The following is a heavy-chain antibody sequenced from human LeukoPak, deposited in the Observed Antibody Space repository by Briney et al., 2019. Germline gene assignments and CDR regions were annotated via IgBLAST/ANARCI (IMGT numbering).Heavy chain of an antibody. CDR1: GVSSNDYY. D-gene: IGHD4-17*01. Sequence: PSETLSLTCAVSGVSSNDYYWSWVRQPPGKGLEWIGEINHSGYTNDSPSLKSRVTISIDTSRKQFSLNLRSVTVADTAVYYCTRMTTGHDYWGQGTLVTVSS. CDR3: TRMTTGHDY. J-gene: IGHJ4*02. CDR2: INHSGYT. V-gene: IGHV4-34*01.